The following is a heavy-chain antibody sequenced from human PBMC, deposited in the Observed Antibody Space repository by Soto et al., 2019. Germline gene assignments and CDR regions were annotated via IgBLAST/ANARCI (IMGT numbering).Heavy chain of an antibody. CDR3: ARANYYDSIPPRFDI. Sequence: QVQLVQSGAEVKKPGSSVKVSCKASGGTFSSYTISWVRQAPGQGLEWMGRIIPILGIANYAQKFQGRVTIXXDXSXXTAYMELSSLRSEDTAVYYCARANYYDSIPPRFDIWGQGTMVTVSS. CDR2: IIPILGIA. CDR1: GGTFSSYT. V-gene: IGHV1-69*02. J-gene: IGHJ3*02. D-gene: IGHD3-22*01.